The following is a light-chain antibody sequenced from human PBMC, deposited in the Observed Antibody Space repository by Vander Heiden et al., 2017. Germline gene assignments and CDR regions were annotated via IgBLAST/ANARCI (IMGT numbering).Light chain of an antibody. V-gene: IGKV1-5*03. CDR1: QSISSW. Sequence: DIQMTQSPSTLSASVGDRVTITCRASQSISSWLAWYQQKPGKAPKLLIYKACSLESGVPSRFSGSGSGTEFTLTISSLQPNDFATYYCQQYRTFGQGTKVEIK. J-gene: IGKJ1*01. CDR3: QQYRT. CDR2: KAC.